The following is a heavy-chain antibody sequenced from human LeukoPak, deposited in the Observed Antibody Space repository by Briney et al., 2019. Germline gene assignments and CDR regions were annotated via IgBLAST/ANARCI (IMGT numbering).Heavy chain of an antibody. D-gene: IGHD3-10*01. CDR2: IIPIFGTA. CDR1: GGTFSSYA. CDR3: ARAEVRGVIITSWFDP. V-gene: IGHV1-69*13. J-gene: IGHJ5*02. Sequence: SVKVSCKASGGTFSSYAISWVRQAPGQGLEWMGGIIPIFGTANYAQKFQGRVAITADESTSTAYMELSSLRSEDTAVYYCARAEVRGVIITSWFDPWGQGTLVTVSS.